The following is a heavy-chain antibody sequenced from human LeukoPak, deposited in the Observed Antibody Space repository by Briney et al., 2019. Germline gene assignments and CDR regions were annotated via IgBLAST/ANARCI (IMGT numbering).Heavy chain of an antibody. J-gene: IGHJ5*02. CDR2: INSDGSST. V-gene: IGHV3-74*01. CDR1: GFTFSSYW. CDR3: ASSYSSSWYWSDP. Sequence: GGSLRLSCAASGFTFSSYWMHWVRQAPGKGLVWVSRINSDGSSTSYADSVKGRFTISRDNAKNTLYLQMNSLRAEDTAVYYCASSYSSSWYWSDPWGQGTLVTVSS. D-gene: IGHD6-13*01.